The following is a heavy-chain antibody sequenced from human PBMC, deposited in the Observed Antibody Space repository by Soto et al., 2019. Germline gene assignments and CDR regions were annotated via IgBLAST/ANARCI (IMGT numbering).Heavy chain of an antibody. CDR3: ARVGGGYQLLHAFDI. CDR2: ISSSSSYI. V-gene: IGHV3-21*01. CDR1: GFTFSSYS. J-gene: IGHJ3*02. D-gene: IGHD2-2*01. Sequence: EVQVVESGRGLVKPGGSLRLSCAASGFTFSSYSMNWVRQAPGKGLEWVSSISSSSSYIYYADSVKGRFTISRDNAKNSLYLQMNSLRAEDTAVYYCARVGGGYQLLHAFDIWGQGTMVTVSS.